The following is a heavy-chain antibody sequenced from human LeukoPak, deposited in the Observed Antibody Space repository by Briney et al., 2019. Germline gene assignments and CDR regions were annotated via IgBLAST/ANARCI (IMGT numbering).Heavy chain of an antibody. Sequence: SETLSLTCAVYGGSFSGYYWSWIRQPPGKGLEWIGEINHSGSTNYNPSLKSRVTMSVDTSRNQFSLKLISVTAADTAVYYCADDYGDWGQGTLVTVSS. V-gene: IGHV4-34*01. CDR3: ADDYGD. D-gene: IGHD4-17*01. J-gene: IGHJ4*02. CDR1: GGSFSGYY. CDR2: INHSGST.